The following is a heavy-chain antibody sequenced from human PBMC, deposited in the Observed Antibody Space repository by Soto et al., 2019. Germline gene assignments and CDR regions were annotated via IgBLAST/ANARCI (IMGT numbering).Heavy chain of an antibody. V-gene: IGHV3-48*02. D-gene: IGHD6-19*01. CDR2: INKNGFTI. Sequence: GSLRLSCAVSGFTLTTYSMNWVRQAPGKGLEWISFINKNGFTIYYADSVKGRFTISRDYAKNSLYLQMDSLRHEDTAVYYCARGAVTGTSLFDYWGLGTQVTVSS. CDR1: GFTLTTYS. CDR3: ARGAVTGTSLFDY. J-gene: IGHJ4*02.